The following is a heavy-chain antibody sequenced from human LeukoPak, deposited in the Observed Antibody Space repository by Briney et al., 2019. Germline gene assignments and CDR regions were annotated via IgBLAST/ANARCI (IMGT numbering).Heavy chain of an antibody. V-gene: IGHV3-53*01. CDR3: ARVAVAGTSSKYFFDY. CDR1: GFTVSSDY. J-gene: IGHJ4*02. Sequence: GGSLRLSCAASGFTVSSDYMTWVRQAPGKGLEWVSVTHSGGSTSYADSVKGRFTISRDNSKNTLYLQMNSLRAEDTAVYYCARVAVAGTSSKYFFDYWGQGTLVTVSS. CDR2: THSGGST. D-gene: IGHD6-19*01.